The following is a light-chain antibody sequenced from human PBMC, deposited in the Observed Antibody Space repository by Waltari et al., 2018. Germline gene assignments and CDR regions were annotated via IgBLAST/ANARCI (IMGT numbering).Light chain of an antibody. J-gene: IGKJ1*01. Sequence: SGRARQSVGRYVAWYKQQHGQAPRILMYDAATRATGIPDRFSGGGSGTDFSLTISRLEPEDFAVYYCQMYVRLPVTFGQGTKVEI. CDR1: QSVGRY. CDR2: DAA. CDR3: QMYVRLPVT. V-gene: IGKV3-20*01.